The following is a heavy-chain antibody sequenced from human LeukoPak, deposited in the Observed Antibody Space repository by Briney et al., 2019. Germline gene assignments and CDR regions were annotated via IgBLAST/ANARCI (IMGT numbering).Heavy chain of an antibody. CDR1: GYTFTGYY. D-gene: IGHD6-13*01. V-gene: IGHV1-2*02. CDR2: INPNSGGT. CDR3: ARGGDSSSWHFDY. Sequence: GASVKVSCKASGYTFTGYYMHWVRQAPGQGLEWVGWINPNSGGTNYAQKFQGRVTMTRDTSISTAYMELSRLRSDDTAVYYCARGGDSSSWHFDYWGQGTLVTVSS. J-gene: IGHJ4*02.